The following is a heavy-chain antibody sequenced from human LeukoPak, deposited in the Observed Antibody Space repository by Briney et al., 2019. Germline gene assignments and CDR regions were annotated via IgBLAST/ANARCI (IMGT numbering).Heavy chain of an antibody. J-gene: IGHJ6*02. CDR1: GGSISSYY. V-gene: IGHV4-59*01. D-gene: IGHD2-21*02. Sequence: SETLSLTCTVSGGSISSYYWSWIRQPPGKGLEWIGYIYYSGSTNYNPSLKSRVTISVDTSKNQFSLKLSSVTAADTAVYYCARDYRVTDANYYYYYGMDVWGQGTTVTVSS. CDR3: ARDYRVTDANYYYYYGMDV. CDR2: IYYSGST.